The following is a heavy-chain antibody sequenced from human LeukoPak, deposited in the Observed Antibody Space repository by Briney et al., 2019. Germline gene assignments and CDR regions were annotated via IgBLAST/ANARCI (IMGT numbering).Heavy chain of an antibody. CDR3: ARGVVVVAANRGSWFDP. CDR1: GFTFDDYA. D-gene: IGHD2-15*01. CDR2: INWSSDNI. Sequence: QTGGSLRLSCAASGFTFDDYAMHWVRQAPGKGLEWVSGINWSSDNIYHADSVKGRFTISRDNAKNSLFLQMSSLRAEDTAVYYCARGVVVVAANRGSWFDPWGQGTLVTVSS. J-gene: IGHJ5*02. V-gene: IGHV3-9*01.